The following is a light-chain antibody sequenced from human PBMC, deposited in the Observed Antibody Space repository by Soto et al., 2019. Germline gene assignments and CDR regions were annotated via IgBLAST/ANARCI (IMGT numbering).Light chain of an antibody. CDR1: SSNIGRNY. CDR3: AAWDDILRGV. Sequence: QSVLTQPPSASGTPWQTVTISCSGSSSNIGRNYVSWYQHLPGTAPKLLIYSNNQRPSGVPDRFSGSKSGTSASLAISELRSEDEADYYCAAWDDILRGVFGGGTKVTVL. CDR2: SNN. V-gene: IGLV1-47*02. J-gene: IGLJ3*02.